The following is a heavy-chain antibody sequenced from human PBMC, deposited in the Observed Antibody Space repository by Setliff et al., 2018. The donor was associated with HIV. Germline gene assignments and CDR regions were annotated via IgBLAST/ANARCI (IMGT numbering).Heavy chain of an antibody. D-gene: IGHD3-10*01. J-gene: IGHJ4*02. V-gene: IGHV3-7*01. CDR3: ARDRVPNY. CDR2: IKQDGSEK. Sequence: PGGSLRLSCAASAFTFSRYWMSWVRQAPGKGLEWVANIKQDGSEKYYVDSVKGRFTISRDNAKNSLYLQMNSLGAEDTALYYCARDRVPNYWGQGTLVTVSS. CDR1: AFTFSRYW.